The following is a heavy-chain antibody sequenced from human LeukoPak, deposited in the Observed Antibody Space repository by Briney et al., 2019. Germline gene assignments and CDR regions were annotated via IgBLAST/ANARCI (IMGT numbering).Heavy chain of an antibody. CDR3: AREYCGGGSCYSDRFYYNMDV. CDR1: GFSFNSYA. Sequence: PGGSLRLSCAASGFSFNSYAMHWVRQAPGKGLEDVSAITSNGGSTYYANSVKGRFTISRDNSKNTLYLQMGSLRAEDMAVYYCAREYCGGGSCYSDRFYYNMDVWGKGTTVTVS. CDR2: ITSNGGST. J-gene: IGHJ6*03. D-gene: IGHD2-15*01. V-gene: IGHV3-64*01.